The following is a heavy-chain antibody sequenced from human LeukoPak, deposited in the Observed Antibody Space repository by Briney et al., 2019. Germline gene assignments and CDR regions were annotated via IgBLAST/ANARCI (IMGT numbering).Heavy chain of an antibody. CDR1: GFTFSNFW. Sequence: HSGGSLRLSCAASGFTFSNFWMHWVRQAPGKGLEWVAVISYDGSNKYYADSVKGRFTISRDNSKNTLYLQMNSLRAEDTAVYYCASWYCGGDCYSNWGQGTLVTVSS. J-gene: IGHJ4*02. CDR2: ISYDGSNK. V-gene: IGHV3-30-3*01. D-gene: IGHD2-21*02. CDR3: ASWYCGGDCYSN.